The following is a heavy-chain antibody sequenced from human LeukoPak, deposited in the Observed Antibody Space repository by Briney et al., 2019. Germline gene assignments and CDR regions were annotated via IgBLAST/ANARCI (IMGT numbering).Heavy chain of an antibody. Sequence: SETLSLTCTVSGYSISGGYYWGWIRQPPGKGLEWIGEINHSGSTNYNPSLKSRVTISIDTSKNQFSLRLNSVTAADTAMYYCAKSGGYGPIDYWGQGTLVTVSS. CDR2: INHSGST. V-gene: IGHV4-38-2*02. D-gene: IGHD1-26*01. CDR3: AKSGGYGPIDY. J-gene: IGHJ4*02. CDR1: GYSISGGYY.